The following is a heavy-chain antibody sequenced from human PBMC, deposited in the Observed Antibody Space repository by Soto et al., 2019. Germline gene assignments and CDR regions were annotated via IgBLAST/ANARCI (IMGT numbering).Heavy chain of an antibody. Sequence: GALRLSCAASGFTFSSYAMHWVRQAPGKGLEWVAVISYDGSNKYYADSVKGRFTISRDNSKNTLYLQMNSLRAEDTAVYYCARDYYGSGSYYNADNYYYYGMDVWSQGTTVPVSS. J-gene: IGHJ6*02. D-gene: IGHD3-10*01. CDR3: ARDYYGSGSYYNADNYYYYGMDV. CDR2: ISYDGSNK. V-gene: IGHV3-30-3*01. CDR1: GFTFSSYA.